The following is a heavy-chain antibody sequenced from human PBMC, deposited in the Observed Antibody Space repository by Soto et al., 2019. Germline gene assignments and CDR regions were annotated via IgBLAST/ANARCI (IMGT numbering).Heavy chain of an antibody. CDR3: ARPERYTAYELHFDY. D-gene: IGHD1-20*01. CDR2: IDPSDSYT. CDR1: GYSFTSFW. Sequence: GESLKISCQGSGYSFTSFWISWVRQMPGKGLEWMGRIDPSDSYTSYSPSFQGHVTISADRSISTAYLQWSSLKASDTAMYYCARPERYTAYELHFDYWGHVTQVTVSS. J-gene: IGHJ4*01. V-gene: IGHV5-10-1*01.